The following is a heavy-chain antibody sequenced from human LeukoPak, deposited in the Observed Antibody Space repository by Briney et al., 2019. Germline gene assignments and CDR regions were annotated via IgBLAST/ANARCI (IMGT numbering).Heavy chain of an antibody. CDR3: ARQVVGWNQKGGFDY. CDR1: GGSISSSSYY. CDR2: IYYSGST. Sequence: PSETLSLTCTVSGGSISSSSYYWGWIRQPPGKGLEWIGSIYYSGSTYYNPSLKGRVTISVDTSKNQFSLKLSSVTAADTAVYYCARQVVGWNQKGGFDYWGQGTLVTVSS. D-gene: IGHD2-2*01. J-gene: IGHJ4*02. V-gene: IGHV4-39*01.